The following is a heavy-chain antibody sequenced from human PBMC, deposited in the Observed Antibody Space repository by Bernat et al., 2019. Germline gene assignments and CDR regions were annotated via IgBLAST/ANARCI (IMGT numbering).Heavy chain of an antibody. D-gene: IGHD6-25*01. CDR1: GGTFSSYA. CDR3: ARSAGDGYSSGWYWYFDL. V-gene: IGHV1-69*01. CDR2: IIPIFGTA. Sequence: QVQLVQSGAEVKKPGSSVKVSCKASGGTFSSYAISWVRQAPGQGLEWMGGIIPIFGTANYAQKSQGRVTIAADESTSTAYMELSSLRSEDTAVYYCARSAGDGYSSGWYWYFDLWGRGTLVTVSS. J-gene: IGHJ2*01.